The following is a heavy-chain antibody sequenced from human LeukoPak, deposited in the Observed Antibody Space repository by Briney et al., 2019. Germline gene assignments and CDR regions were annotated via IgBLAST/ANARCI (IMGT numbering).Heavy chain of an antibody. V-gene: IGHV3-23*01. J-gene: IGHJ4*02. Sequence: PGGSLRLSCAASGFTFSSYSVNWVRQAPGKGLEWVSAISGSGGSTYYADSVKGRFTISRDNSKNTLYLQMNSLRAEDTAVYYCAKLKSGIVGLRNWGQGTLVTVSS. CDR1: GFTFSSYS. CDR3: AKLKSGIVGLRN. CDR2: ISGSGGST. D-gene: IGHD1-26*01.